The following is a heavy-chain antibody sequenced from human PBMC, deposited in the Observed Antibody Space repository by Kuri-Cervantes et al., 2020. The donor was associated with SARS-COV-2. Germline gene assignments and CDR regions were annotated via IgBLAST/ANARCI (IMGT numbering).Heavy chain of an antibody. CDR2: INPNSGGP. CDR3: ARAMDYGDYVISGWFDP. Sequence: ASVKVSCKASGYTFTGYFIHWVRQAPGQGLEWIGWINPNSGGPNYAQKFQGRVTMTRDTSTNTAYMELSSLRSEDTAVYYCARAMDYGDYVISGWFDPWGQGTLVTVSS. V-gene: IGHV1-2*02. J-gene: IGHJ5*02. D-gene: IGHD4-17*01. CDR1: GYTFTGYF.